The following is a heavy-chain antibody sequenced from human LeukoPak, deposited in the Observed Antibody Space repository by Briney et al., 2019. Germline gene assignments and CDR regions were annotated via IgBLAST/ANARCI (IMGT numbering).Heavy chain of an antibody. CDR2: ISRSGTT. CDR1: GYSITSGFS. D-gene: IGHD3-16*01. Sequence: SETLSLTCAVSGYSITSGFSWGWIRQPPGKGLEWIGTISRSGTTDYKSTLESRLTISMDTSKNLFSLRLTSVTAADTAVYYCAREGAVPGIDPWGQGTLVTVSS. V-gene: IGHV4-38-2*02. CDR3: AREGAVPGIDP. J-gene: IGHJ5*02.